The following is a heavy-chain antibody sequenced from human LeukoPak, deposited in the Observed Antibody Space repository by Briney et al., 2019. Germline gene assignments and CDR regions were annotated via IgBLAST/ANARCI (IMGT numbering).Heavy chain of an antibody. J-gene: IGHJ4*02. CDR3: ARAGYSSSWFDY. CDR2: INHSGST. V-gene: IGHV4-34*01. CDR1: GGSFSGYY. D-gene: IGHD6-13*01. Sequence: SETLSLTCAVYGGSFSGYYWSWIRQPPGKGLEWIGEINHSGSTNYNPSLKSRVTISVDTSKNQFSLKLSSVTAADTAVYYCARAGYSSSWFDYWGQGTLVTVSS.